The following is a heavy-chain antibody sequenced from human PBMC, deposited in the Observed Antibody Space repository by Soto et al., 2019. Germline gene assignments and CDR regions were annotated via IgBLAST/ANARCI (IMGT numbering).Heavy chain of an antibody. J-gene: IGHJ1*01. CDR2: ISGSGDGA. CDR1: GFTFSTYA. Sequence: EVQLLDSGGGLIHPGGSLRLSCAASGFTFSTYAMTWVRQAPGKGLEWVSAISGSGDGAYYADSVKGRFTISRDNSRDTLYLYMNSLRAEDTAVYYCAKGGMATTTGRFQHWGPGTLVTVSS. V-gene: IGHV3-23*01. CDR3: AKGGMATTTGRFQH. D-gene: IGHD1-1*01.